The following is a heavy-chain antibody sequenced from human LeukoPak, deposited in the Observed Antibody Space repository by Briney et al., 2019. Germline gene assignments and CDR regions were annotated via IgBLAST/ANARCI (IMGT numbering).Heavy chain of an antibody. V-gene: IGHV4-34*01. D-gene: IGHD6-19*01. CDR2: INHSGST. J-gene: IGHJ4*02. Sequence: SETLSLTCAVYGGSFSGYYWSWISQPPGKGLEWIGEINHSGSTNYNPSLKSRVTISVDTSKNQFSLKLSSVTAADTAVYYCARVSSGWYGIIDYWGQGTLVTVSS. CDR1: GGSFSGYY. CDR3: ARVSSGWYGIIDY.